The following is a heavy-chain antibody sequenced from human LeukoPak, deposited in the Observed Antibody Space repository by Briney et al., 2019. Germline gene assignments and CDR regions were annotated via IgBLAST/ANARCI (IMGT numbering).Heavy chain of an antibody. J-gene: IGHJ4*02. V-gene: IGHV3-74*01. D-gene: IGHD6-13*01. Sequence: GGSLRLSCAASGFTFSSYWMHWVRQAPGKGLVWVSRINSDGSSTSYADSVKGRFTISRDNAKNTLYLQMNRLRAEDTAVYYCAREGGYSGSLLDYWGQGTLVTVSS. CDR3: AREGGYSGSLLDY. CDR1: GFTFSSYW. CDR2: INSDGSST.